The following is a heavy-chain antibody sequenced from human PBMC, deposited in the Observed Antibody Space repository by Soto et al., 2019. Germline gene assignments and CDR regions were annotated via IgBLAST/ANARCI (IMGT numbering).Heavy chain of an antibody. CDR1: GFTFSSNW. V-gene: IGHV3-7*01. Sequence: RGSLRLSCTASGFTFSSNWMSWVRHAPGKRLDWVAHIKQDGSEKYYVDSVKGRFTISRDNAKNSLYLQMNSPRAEDTAVYYCARDHLVYYHSYGKHVWGQGTTVTVS. CDR3: ARDHLVYYHSYGKHV. J-gene: IGHJ6*02. CDR2: IKQDGSEK.